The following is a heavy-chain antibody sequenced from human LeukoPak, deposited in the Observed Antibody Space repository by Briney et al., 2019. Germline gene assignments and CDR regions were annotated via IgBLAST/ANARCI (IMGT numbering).Heavy chain of an antibody. CDR2: IYYSGST. V-gene: IGHV4-39*07. D-gene: IGHD2-15*01. CDR3: ARRACSGGSCYSQRGAFDI. Sequence: PSETLSLTCTVSGGSISSGTYYWDWIRQPPGKGLEWIGSIYYSGSTYYNPSLKSRVTISVDTSKNQFSLRLSSVTAADTAVYSCARRACSGGSCYSQRGAFDIWGQGTMVTVSS. J-gene: IGHJ3*02. CDR1: GGSISSGTYY.